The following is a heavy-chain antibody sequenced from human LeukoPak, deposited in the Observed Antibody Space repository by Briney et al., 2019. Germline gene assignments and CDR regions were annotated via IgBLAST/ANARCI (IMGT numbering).Heavy chain of an antibody. CDR3: ASTQTYYDIVTGYSPHYYYYYMDV. CDR2: IYYSGST. D-gene: IGHD3-9*01. V-gene: IGHV4-59*08. CDR1: GGSISSYY. J-gene: IGHJ6*03. Sequence: SETLSLTCTVSGGSISSYYWSWIRQPPGKGLEWIGYIYYSGSTNYNPSLKSRVTISVDTSKNQFSLKLSSVTAADTAVCYCASTQTYYDIVTGYSPHYYYYYMDVWGKGTTVTISS.